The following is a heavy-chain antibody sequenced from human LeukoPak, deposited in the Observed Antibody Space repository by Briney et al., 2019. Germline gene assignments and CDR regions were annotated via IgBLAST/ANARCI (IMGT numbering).Heavy chain of an antibody. CDR1: GFTFSSYS. D-gene: IGHD2-2*02. CDR3: ARDREVVPAAILLFDY. J-gene: IGHJ4*02. V-gene: IGHV3-21*01. Sequence: GGSLRLSCAASGFTFSSYSMNWVRQAPGKGLEWVSSISSSSSYIYYADSVKGRFTISRDNAKNSLYLQMNSQRAEDTAVYYCARDREVVPAAILLFDYWGQGTLVTVSS. CDR2: ISSSSSYI.